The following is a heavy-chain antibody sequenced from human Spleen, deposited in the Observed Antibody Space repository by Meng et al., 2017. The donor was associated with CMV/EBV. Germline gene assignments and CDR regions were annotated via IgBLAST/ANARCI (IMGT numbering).Heavy chain of an antibody. CDR1: GYTCTTYA. D-gene: IGHD2-15*01. J-gene: IGHJ4*02. CDR3: ARDDIPFLDY. V-gene: IGHV7-4-1*02. CDR2: INTNTRIP. Sequence: SCNASGYTCTTYAIHGVRQAPGQGLAWMGCINTNTRIPTYAAGFTGRCVFSLDTSVSTAHLQISSLEAEDTAVYYCARDDIPFLDYWGQGTLVTVSS.